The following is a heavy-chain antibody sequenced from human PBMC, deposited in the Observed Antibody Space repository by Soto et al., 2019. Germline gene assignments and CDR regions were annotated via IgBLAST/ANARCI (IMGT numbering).Heavy chain of an antibody. V-gene: IGHV3-7*03. CDR3: AIDHLILPAHDYFYGSDV. CDR1: GFTFIMYS. Sequence: GSLRLSCEVSGFTFIMYSMIWCRHSPFKRLEWVAKSQQDGVDGHYADSVKSRLIISRDNGKNSLHRQLNNLRAEDTAVYYCAIDHLILPAHDYFYGSDVWGRGATVTVSS. J-gene: IGHJ6*02. D-gene: IGHD2-21*02. CDR2: SQQDGVDG.